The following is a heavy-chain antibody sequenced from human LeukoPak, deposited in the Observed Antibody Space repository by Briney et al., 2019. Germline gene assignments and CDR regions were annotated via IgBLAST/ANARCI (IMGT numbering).Heavy chain of an antibody. CDR3: ARDNRRGYDSSGYDY. D-gene: IGHD3-22*01. CDR1: GGSVNDYY. J-gene: IGHJ4*02. Sequence: SETLSLTCAVSGGSVNDYYWSWIRQPPGKGLEWIGYIYHSGTTNFSPSLRSRVAVSVDTSKNQFSLRLSSVTAADTAMYYCARDNRRGYDSSGYDYWGQGTLVTVSS. CDR2: IYHSGTT. V-gene: IGHV4-59*02.